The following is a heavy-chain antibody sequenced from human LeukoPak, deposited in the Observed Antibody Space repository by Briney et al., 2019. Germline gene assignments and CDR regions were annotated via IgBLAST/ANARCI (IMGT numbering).Heavy chain of an antibody. CDR3: ARDVPPDNYDFWSGYYSPRFWFDP. Sequence: PGGSLRLSCAASGFTVSSNYMSWVRQAPGKGLEWVSDIYSGGRTYYADPVKGPFPISRDNSKNTLYLQMNSLRAEDTAVYYCARDVPPDNYDFWSGYYSPRFWFDPWGQGTLVTVSS. V-gene: IGHV3-66*02. J-gene: IGHJ5*02. CDR2: IYSGGRT. D-gene: IGHD3-3*01. CDR1: GFTVSSNY.